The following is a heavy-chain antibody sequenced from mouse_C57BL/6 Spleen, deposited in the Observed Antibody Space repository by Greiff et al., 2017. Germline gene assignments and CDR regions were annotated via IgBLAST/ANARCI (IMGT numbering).Heavy chain of an antibody. CDR2: INPNNGGT. J-gene: IGHJ1*03. Sequence: EVQLQQSGPELVKPGASVKISCKASGYTFTDYYMNWVKQSHGKSLEWIGDINPNNGGTSYNQKFKGKATLTVDKSSSTAYMELRSLTSEDSAVYYWAYHLSVWGTGTTVTVSS. D-gene: IGHD2-3*01. V-gene: IGHV1-26*01. CDR1: GYTFTDYY. CDR3: AYHLSV.